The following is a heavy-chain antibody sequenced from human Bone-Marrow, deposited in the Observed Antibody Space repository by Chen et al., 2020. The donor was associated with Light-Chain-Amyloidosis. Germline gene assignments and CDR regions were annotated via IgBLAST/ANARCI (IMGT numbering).Heavy chain of an antibody. J-gene: IGHJ4*02. CDR3: ARTTLRYLDY. D-gene: IGHD3-9*01. CDR2: TNSAGIST. CDR1: GFSFSTYW. V-gene: IGHV3-74*01. Sequence: EVLLVESGGEVVQPGGSLRLSCTASGFSFSTYWMHWVRQSPGKGLVSVSRTNSAGISTTYADSVKGRFTVSRDNTKNTMYLEMNSLRVEDTAVYYCARTTLRYLDYWGQGTLVTVSS.